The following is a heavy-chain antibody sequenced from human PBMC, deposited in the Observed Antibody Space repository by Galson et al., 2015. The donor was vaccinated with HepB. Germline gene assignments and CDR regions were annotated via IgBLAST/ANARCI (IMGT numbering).Heavy chain of an antibody. J-gene: IGHJ5*02. D-gene: IGHD2-2*01. Sequence: SVKVSCKASGGTFSTYAFSWVRQAPGQGLEWMGRIIPIFNIRDYAQKFEGRVTITADKSTATVYMELSSLRFDDTAVYYCARDGQSCRSTSCILNWFDPWGQGTLVTVSS. CDR2: IIPIFNIR. CDR3: ARDGQSCRSTSCILNWFDP. V-gene: IGHV1-69*04. CDR1: GGTFSTYA.